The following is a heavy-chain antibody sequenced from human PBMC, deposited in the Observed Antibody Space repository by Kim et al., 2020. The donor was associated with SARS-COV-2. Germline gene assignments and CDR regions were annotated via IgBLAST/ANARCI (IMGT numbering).Heavy chain of an antibody. D-gene: IGHD3-10*01. J-gene: IGHJ6*01. V-gene: IGHV3-7*03. CDR2: IKQDGSEK. CDR3: ARVSYGSGSYLVKPGDYYCGRDV. CDR1: GFTFSSYW. Sequence: GGSLRLSCAASGFTFSSYWMSWVRQAPGKGLEWVANIKQDGSEKYYVDSVKGRFTISRDNAKNSLYLQMNSLRAEDTAVYYCARVSYGSGSYLVKPGDYYCGRDVSGHGATLTVSP.